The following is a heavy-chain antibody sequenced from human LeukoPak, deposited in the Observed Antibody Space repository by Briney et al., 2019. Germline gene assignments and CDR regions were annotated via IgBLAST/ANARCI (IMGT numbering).Heavy chain of an antibody. CDR3: AKDGYDSSGTIGEYFQH. CDR2: ISGSGGST. D-gene: IGHD3-22*01. V-gene: IGHV3-23*01. J-gene: IGHJ1*01. CDR1: GFTFSSYA. Sequence: GGSLRLSCAASGFTFSSYAMSWVRQAPGKGLEWVSAISGSGGSTYYADSVKGRFTISRDNSKNTLYLQMNSLRAEDTAVYYCAKDGYDSSGTIGEYFQHWGQGTLVTVSS.